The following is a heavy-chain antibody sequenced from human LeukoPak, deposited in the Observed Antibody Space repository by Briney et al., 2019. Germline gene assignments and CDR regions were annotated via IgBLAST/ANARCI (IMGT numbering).Heavy chain of an antibody. CDR3: ARDRGADYYYDSSAYDYPFYFDY. J-gene: IGHJ4*02. D-gene: IGHD3-22*01. V-gene: IGHV3-48*02. CDR1: GFTFRSYS. Sequence: GGSLRLSCAASGFTFRSYSMNWVRQAPGKGLEWISYISSSSSTIYYADSVKGRFSISRDNAKDSLYLQMNSLRDEDTAVYYCARDRGADYYYDSSAYDYPFYFDYWGQGTLVTVSS. CDR2: ISSSSSTI.